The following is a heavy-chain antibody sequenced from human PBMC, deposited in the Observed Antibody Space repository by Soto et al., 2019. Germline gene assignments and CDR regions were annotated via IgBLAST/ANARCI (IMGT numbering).Heavy chain of an antibody. Sequence: GGSLRLSCAASGFTFSSYSMHWVRQAPGKGLEWVSYIDNSGRAIYYADSVKGRFTISRDNAENSLYLQMNSLRDADTAVYYCARAVGALWDFDNWGQGTLVTVSS. CDR3: ARAVGALWDFDN. J-gene: IGHJ4*02. D-gene: IGHD1-26*01. V-gene: IGHV3-48*02. CDR1: GFTFSSYS. CDR2: IDNSGRAI.